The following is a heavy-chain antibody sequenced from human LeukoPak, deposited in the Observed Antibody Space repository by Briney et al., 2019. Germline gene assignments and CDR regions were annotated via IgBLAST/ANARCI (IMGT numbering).Heavy chain of an antibody. Sequence: PGGSLRLSCAASGFTFSSYSMNWVRQAPGKGLEWASSISSSSSYIYYADSVKGRFTISRDNAKNSLYLQMNSLRAEDTAVYYCARDIAGYYDSSGYYPLDYWGQGTLVTVSS. CDR1: GFTFSSYS. V-gene: IGHV3-21*01. CDR2: ISSSSSYI. J-gene: IGHJ4*02. D-gene: IGHD3-22*01. CDR3: ARDIAGYYDSSGYYPLDY.